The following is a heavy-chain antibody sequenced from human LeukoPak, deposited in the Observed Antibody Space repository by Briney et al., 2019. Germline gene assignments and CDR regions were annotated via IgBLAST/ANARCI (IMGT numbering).Heavy chain of an antibody. CDR3: VTYYFDSSGPKKNY. Sequence: SETLSLTCAVYGGSFSGYYWSWIRQRPGKGLEWIGEINHSGSTNYNPSLKSRVTISVDTSKKQFSLKLSSVTAADTAVYYCVTYYFDSSGPKKNYWGQGTLVTVSS. D-gene: IGHD3-22*01. CDR2: INHSGST. CDR1: GGSFSGYY. J-gene: IGHJ4*02. V-gene: IGHV4-34*01.